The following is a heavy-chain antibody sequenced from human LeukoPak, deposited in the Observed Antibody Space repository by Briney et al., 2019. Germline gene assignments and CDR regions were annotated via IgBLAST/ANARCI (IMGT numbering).Heavy chain of an antibody. CDR2: VDPEDGET. CDR1: GYTFTDYY. D-gene: IGHD6-13*01. V-gene: IGHV1-69-2*01. J-gene: IGHJ4*02. Sequence: AASVKNSCKVSGYTFTDYYMHWVKQAPGKGLEWMGLVDPEDGETIYAEKFQGRVTITADTSTDTAYMELSSLRSEDTAVYYCATLTAAAGTGFDYWGQGTLVTVSS. CDR3: ATLTAAAGTGFDY.